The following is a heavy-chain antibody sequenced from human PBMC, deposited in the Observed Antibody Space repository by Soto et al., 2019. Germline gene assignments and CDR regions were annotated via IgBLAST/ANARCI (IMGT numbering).Heavy chain of an antibody. V-gene: IGHV1-69*01. CDR1: GGTFSSYA. D-gene: IGHD1-26*01. J-gene: IGHJ6*02. CDR2: IIPIFGTA. CDR3: ARGSLSVSYGFYYYYYGMDV. Sequence: QVQLVQSGAEVKKPGSSVKVSCKASGGTFSSYAISWVRQAPGQGLEWMGGIIPIFGTANYAQKFQGRVTITADESTSTAYMELSSLRSEDTAVYYCARGSLSVSYGFYYYYYGMDVWGQGTTVTVSS.